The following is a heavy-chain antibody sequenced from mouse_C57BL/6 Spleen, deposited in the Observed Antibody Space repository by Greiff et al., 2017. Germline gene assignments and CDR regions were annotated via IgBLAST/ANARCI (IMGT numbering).Heavy chain of an antibody. CDR1: GYSITSGYY. CDR2: ISYDGSN. Sequence: EVKLLESGPGLVKPSQSLSPTCSVTGYSITSGYYWNWIRQFPGNKLEWMGYISYDGSNNYNPSLKNRISITRDTSKNQFFLKLNSVTTEDTATYYCASHYGSSLYAMDYWGQGTSVTVSS. CDR3: ASHYGSSLYAMDY. J-gene: IGHJ4*01. D-gene: IGHD1-1*01. V-gene: IGHV3-6*01.